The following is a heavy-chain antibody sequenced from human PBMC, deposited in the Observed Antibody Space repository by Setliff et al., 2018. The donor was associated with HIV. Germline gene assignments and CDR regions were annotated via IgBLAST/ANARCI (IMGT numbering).Heavy chain of an antibody. CDR1: GGSISSSSYY. V-gene: IGHV4-39*07. J-gene: IGHJ4*02. CDR2: IYYSGST. CDR3: ARGGLGVVTSFDS. D-gene: IGHD3-3*01. Sequence: SETLSLTCTVSGGSISSSSYYWGWIRQHPGKGLEWIGSIYYSGSTYYNPSLKSRVTISVDTSKNQFSLKLSSLTAADTAVYYCARGGLGVVTSFDSWGPGTLVTVSS.